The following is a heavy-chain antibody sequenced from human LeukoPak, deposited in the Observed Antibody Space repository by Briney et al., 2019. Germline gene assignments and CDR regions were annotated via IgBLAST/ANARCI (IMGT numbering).Heavy chain of an antibody. J-gene: IGHJ3*02. D-gene: IGHD1-26*01. CDR3: ARGRGATPYGAFDI. CDR1: GGSFSGYY. CDR2: INHSGST. V-gene: IGHV4-34*01. Sequence: SETLSLTCAVYGGSFSGYYWSWIRQPPGKGLEWIGEINHSGSTNYNPSLKSRVTISVDTSKKQFSLKLSSVTAADTAVYYCARGRGATPYGAFDIWGQGTMVIVSS.